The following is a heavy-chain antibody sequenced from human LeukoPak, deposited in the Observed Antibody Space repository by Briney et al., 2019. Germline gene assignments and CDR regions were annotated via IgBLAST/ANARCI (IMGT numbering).Heavy chain of an antibody. V-gene: IGHV4-59*08. CDR2: IYYSGST. Sequence: SETLSLTCTVSGGSISSYYWSWIRQPPGKGLEWIGYIYYSGSTNYNPSLKSRVTISVDTSKNQFSLKLSPVTAADTAVYYCARRGYCSGGSCSPNWFDPWGQGTLVTVSS. D-gene: IGHD2-15*01. J-gene: IGHJ5*02. CDR3: ARRGYCSGGSCSPNWFDP. CDR1: GGSISSYY.